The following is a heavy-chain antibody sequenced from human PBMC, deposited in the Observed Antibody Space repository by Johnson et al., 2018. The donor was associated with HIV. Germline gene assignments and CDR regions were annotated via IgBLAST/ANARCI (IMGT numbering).Heavy chain of an antibody. V-gene: IGHV3-20*04. D-gene: IGHD3-22*01. J-gene: IGHJ3*02. CDR1: GFKLYEYD. CDR2: INWSGGGT. CDR3: ARAMYYFDTSGYLIRPRAFDI. Sequence: VQLVESGGAVVRPGGSLTISCVASGFKLYEYDVSWVRQVPGKGLEWVSGINWSGGGTSYSDSVKGRFPVSSDNAKNSLFLQMNSLRAEDTALYYCARAMYYFDTSGYLIRPRAFDIWGQGTVVTVSS.